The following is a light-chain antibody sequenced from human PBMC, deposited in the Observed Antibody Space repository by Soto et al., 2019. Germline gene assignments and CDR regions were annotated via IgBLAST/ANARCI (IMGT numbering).Light chain of an antibody. CDR3: QHYRKSPRT. J-gene: IGKJ1*01. CDR2: GAS. V-gene: IGKV3-20*01. CDR1: QSVSSSY. Sequence: ETVLTQSPGTLSLSPGERATLSCRASQSVSSSYLAWYQQRPGQAPRLLIYGASSRDTGLPDRLSGSGSGTNFSITISRLETENYPVYYRQHYRKSPRTFGEGNKVAIK.